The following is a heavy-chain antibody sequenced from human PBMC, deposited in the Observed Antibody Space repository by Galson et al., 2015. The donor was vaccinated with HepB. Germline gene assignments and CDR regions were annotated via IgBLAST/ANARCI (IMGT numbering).Heavy chain of an antibody. D-gene: IGHD6-19*01. J-gene: IGHJ5*02. CDR2: VYSDGNT. V-gene: IGHV3-66*02. CDR1: GFTVSSNH. Sequence: SLRLSCAASGFTVSSNHMAWVRQAPGKGLEWVSVVYSDGNTFHADSVKGRFTISRDNSKNALFLQMNSLRPEDSAVYYCARAAGSSGWDGFDPWGQGTLVSVSS. CDR3: ARAAGSSGWDGFDP.